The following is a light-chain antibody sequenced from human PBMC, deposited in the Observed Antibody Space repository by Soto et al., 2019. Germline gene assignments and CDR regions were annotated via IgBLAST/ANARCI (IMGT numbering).Light chain of an antibody. CDR2: KAS. V-gene: IGKV1-5*03. CDR1: QSISSW. J-gene: IGKJ1*01. Sequence: DIQMTQSPSTLSASVGDRVTITCRASQSISSWLAWYQQKPGKAPKLLIYKASSLESGVSSRFSGSGSGTEFTLTISILQPDDFATYNCQQYNSYPWTFVQGTKVEIK. CDR3: QQYNSYPWT.